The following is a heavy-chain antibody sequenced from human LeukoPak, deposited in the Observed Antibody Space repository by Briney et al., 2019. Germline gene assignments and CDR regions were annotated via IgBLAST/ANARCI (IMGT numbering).Heavy chain of an antibody. CDR3: ARVAGSGSYPNDYYFDY. J-gene: IGHJ4*02. V-gene: IGHV3-33*01. CDR2: IWYDGSSK. D-gene: IGHD3-10*01. CDR1: GFTFSSYG. Sequence: GRSLRLSCAASGFTFSSYGMHWVRQAPGKGLEWVAVIWYDGSSKYYADSVKGRFTISRDNSKNTLYLQMNSLRAEDTAVYYCARVAGSGSYPNDYYFDYWGQGTLVTVSS.